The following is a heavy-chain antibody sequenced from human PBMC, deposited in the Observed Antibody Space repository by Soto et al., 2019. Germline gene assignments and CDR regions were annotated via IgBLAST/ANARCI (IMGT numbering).Heavy chain of an antibody. CDR2: IKQDGSEK. V-gene: IGHV3-7*03. Sequence: LRLSCAASGFTFSSYWMSWVRQAPGKGLEWVANIKQDGSEKYYVDSVKGRFTISRDNAKNSLYLQMNSLRAEDTAVYYCARDSSGGDYGMDVWGQGTTVTVSS. D-gene: IGHD6-19*01. CDR1: GFTFSSYW. J-gene: IGHJ6*02. CDR3: ARDSSGGDYGMDV.